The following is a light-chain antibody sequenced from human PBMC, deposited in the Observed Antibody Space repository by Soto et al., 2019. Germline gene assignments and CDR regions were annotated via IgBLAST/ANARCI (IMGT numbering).Light chain of an antibody. CDR3: QKYNSAPQT. J-gene: IGKJ1*01. CDR2: AAS. CDR1: QGIIDY. V-gene: IGKV1-27*01. Sequence: DVQMTQSPSSLSASVGDRVTITCRASQGIIDYLAWYQHKPGKAPELLIYAASTLHSGVPSRFSGSGSGTDFALTISSLQPEDVATYYCQKYNSAPQTFGPGTKEEIK.